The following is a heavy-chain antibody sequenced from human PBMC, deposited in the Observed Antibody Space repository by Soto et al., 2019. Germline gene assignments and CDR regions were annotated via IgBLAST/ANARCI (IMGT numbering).Heavy chain of an antibody. J-gene: IGHJ4*02. V-gene: IGHV3-30*18. Sequence: GGSLRLSCAASGFTFSSYGMHWVRQAPGKGLEWVAVISYDGSNKYYADSVKGRFTISRDNSKNTLYLQMNSLRAEDTAVYYCAKGHFEGFGELSWDYWGQGTLVTVSS. CDR3: AKGHFEGFGELSWDY. CDR2: ISYDGSNK. D-gene: IGHD3-10*01. CDR1: GFTFSSYG.